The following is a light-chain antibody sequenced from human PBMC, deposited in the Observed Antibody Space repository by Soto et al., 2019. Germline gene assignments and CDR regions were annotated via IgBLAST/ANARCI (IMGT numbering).Light chain of an antibody. Sequence: IQMTQSPSSLSASVGARVTITCRASQSISSYLNWYQQKQGKAPKLLIYAASSLQSGVPSRFSGSGYGTEVNLTISSLQTDDFATYYCQQYNSYSRTFGQGTKVDIK. V-gene: IGKV1-39*01. J-gene: IGKJ1*01. CDR1: QSISSY. CDR2: AAS. CDR3: QQYNSYSRT.